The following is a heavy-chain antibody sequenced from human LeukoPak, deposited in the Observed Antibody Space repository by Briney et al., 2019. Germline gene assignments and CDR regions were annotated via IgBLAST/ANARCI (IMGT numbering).Heavy chain of an antibody. CDR3: ASGRVMDYYDSSGYYYG. Sequence: SVKVSCTASGGTFSSYAISWVRQAPGQGLEWMGRIIPILGIANYAQKFQGRVTITADKSTSTAYMELSSLRSEDTAVYYCASGRVMDYYDSSGYYYGWGQGTLVTVSS. CDR1: GGTFSSYA. CDR2: IIPILGIA. V-gene: IGHV1-69*04. J-gene: IGHJ4*02. D-gene: IGHD3-22*01.